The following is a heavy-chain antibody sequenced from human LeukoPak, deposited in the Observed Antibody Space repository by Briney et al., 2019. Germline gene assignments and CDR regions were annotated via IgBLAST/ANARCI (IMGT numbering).Heavy chain of an antibody. Sequence: TETLSLTCTVSGGSISSYYWSWIRQPAGKGLEWIGRIYTSGSTNYNPSLKSRVTMSVDTSKNQFSLKLSSVTAADTAVYYCARVPLRYDSSGYYYDYWGQGTLVTVSS. D-gene: IGHD3-22*01. CDR1: GGSISSYY. J-gene: IGHJ4*02. CDR3: ARVPLRYDSSGYYYDY. V-gene: IGHV4-4*07. CDR2: IYTSGST.